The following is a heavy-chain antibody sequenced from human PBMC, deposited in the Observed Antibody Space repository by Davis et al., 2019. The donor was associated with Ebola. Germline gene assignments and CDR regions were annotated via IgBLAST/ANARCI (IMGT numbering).Heavy chain of an antibody. CDR1: GYTFTNYG. CDR3: ARDRSYCSGGSCYLGYNGMDV. V-gene: IGHV1-18*04. D-gene: IGHD2-15*01. Sequence: AASVKVSCKASGYTFTNYGVSWVRQAPGQGLEWMGWFSAYSGNTNYAQKFQGRVTMTTDTSTSTAYMELRSLRSDDTAVYYYARDRSYCSGGSCYLGYNGMDVWGQGTTVTVSS. J-gene: IGHJ6*02. CDR2: FSAYSGNT.